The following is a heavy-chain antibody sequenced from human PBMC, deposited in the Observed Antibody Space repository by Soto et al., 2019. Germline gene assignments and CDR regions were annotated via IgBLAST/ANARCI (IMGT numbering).Heavy chain of an antibody. CDR3: ARTNYGAYDY. CDR2: ISAYNGNT. CDR1: GYTFTSFG. V-gene: IGHV1-18*01. J-gene: IGHJ4*02. D-gene: IGHD4-17*01. Sequence: QVQLVQSGAEVKKPGASVKVSCKASGYTFTSFGVSWVRQAPGQGLEWMGWISAYNGNTNYAQKFQGRVTMTTDTSTSTVDMDLRSLRSDDTAMYYCARTNYGAYDYWGQGTLVTVSS.